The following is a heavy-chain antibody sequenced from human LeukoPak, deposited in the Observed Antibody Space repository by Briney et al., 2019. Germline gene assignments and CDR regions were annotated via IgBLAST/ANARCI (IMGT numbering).Heavy chain of an antibody. J-gene: IGHJ5*02. CDR1: GGSFSGYY. D-gene: IGHD2-15*01. CDR2: INHSGST. CDR3: ARGRSRLLFEP. V-gene: IGHV4-34*01. Sequence: SETLSLTCAVYGGSFSGYYWSWIRQPPGKGLEWIGEINHSGSTDYNPSLKSRVTISVDTSKNQFSLKLSSVTAADTAVYYCARGRSRLLFEPWGQGTLVTVSS.